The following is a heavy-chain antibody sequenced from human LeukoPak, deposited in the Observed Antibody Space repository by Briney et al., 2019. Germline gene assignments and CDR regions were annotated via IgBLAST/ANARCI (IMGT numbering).Heavy chain of an antibody. CDR2: IYYSGST. CDR3: ARENSFHAFDI. CDR1: GGSISSGDYY. Sequence: SETLSLTCTVSGGSISSGDYYWSWIRQPPGKGPEWIGYIYYSGSTYYNPSLKSRVTISVDTSKNQFSLKLSSVTAADTAVYYCARENSFHAFDIWGQGTMVTVSS. V-gene: IGHV4-31*03. D-gene: IGHD5-18*01. J-gene: IGHJ3*02.